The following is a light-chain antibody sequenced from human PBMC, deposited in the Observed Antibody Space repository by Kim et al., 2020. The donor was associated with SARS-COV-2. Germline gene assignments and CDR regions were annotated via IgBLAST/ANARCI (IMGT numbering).Light chain of an antibody. CDR3: CSYAGSVV. CDR2: DVT. CDR1: SSDGVSYNY. V-gene: IGLV2-11*01. Sequence: SPAQSVTSSCTGTSSDGVSYNYVSWYQHRPGKAPKLIIYDVTKRPSGVPDRFSGSKSGNTASLTISGLQAEDEADYYCCSYAGSVVFGGGTQLTVL. J-gene: IGLJ2*01.